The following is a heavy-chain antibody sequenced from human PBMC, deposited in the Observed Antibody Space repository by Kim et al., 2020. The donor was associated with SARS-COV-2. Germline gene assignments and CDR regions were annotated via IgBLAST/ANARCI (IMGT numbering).Heavy chain of an antibody. D-gene: IGHD6-19*01. J-gene: IGHJ4*02. V-gene: IGHV4-59*01. CDR2: IYYSGST. Sequence: SETLSLTCTASGGSISSYYWSWIRQPPGKGLEWIGYIYYSGSTNYNPSLKSRVTISVDTSKNQFSLKLSSVTAADTAVYYCARVTEGYTSGWHHDYWGQGTLVTVSS. CDR3: ARVTEGYTSGWHHDY. CDR1: GGSISSYY.